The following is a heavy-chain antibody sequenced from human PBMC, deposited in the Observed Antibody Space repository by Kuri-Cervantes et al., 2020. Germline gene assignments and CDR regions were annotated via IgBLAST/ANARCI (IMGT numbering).Heavy chain of an antibody. CDR1: GGTFSSSV. CDR2: LFPLFGTV. Sequence: SVKVSCKASGGTFSSSVLSWVRQAPGQGLEWMGGLFPLFGTVRYAQKFQGRLTITADQSTNTAYMELSSLRSEDTAVYYCARVASIAVAPGGWYFDLWGRGTLVTVSS. D-gene: IGHD6-19*01. V-gene: IGHV1-69*13. CDR3: ARVASIAVAPGGWYFDL. J-gene: IGHJ2*01.